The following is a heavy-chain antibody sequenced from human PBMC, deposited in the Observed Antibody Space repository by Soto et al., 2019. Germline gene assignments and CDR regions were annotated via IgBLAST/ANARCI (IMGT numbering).Heavy chain of an antibody. CDR2: IYYSGST. CDR1: GGSISSGDYY. V-gene: IGHV4-30-4*01. CDR3: ARDDHTGNNWFDP. D-gene: IGHD3-10*01. Sequence: QVQLQESGPGLVKPSQTLSLTCTVSGGSISSGDYYWSWIRQPPGKGLEWIGYIYYSGSTYYNPSLKSRFXXSXDRXKNQFSLKLSSGTAADTAVYYCARDDHTGNNWFDPWGQGTLVTVSS. J-gene: IGHJ5*02.